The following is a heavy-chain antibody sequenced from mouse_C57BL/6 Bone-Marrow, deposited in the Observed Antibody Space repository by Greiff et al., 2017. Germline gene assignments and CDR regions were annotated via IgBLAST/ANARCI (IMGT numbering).Heavy chain of an antibody. CDR1: GFTFSDYY. V-gene: IGHV5-12*01. J-gene: IGHJ3*01. CDR2: ISNGGGST. D-gene: IGHD2-3*01. CDR3: ARPDGYYSFAY. Sequence: EVKLMESGGGLVQPGGSLKLSCVASGFTFSDYYMYWVRQTPEKRLEWVAYISNGGGSTYYPDTVKGRFTISRDNAKNTLYLQMSRLKSEDTAMYYCARPDGYYSFAYWGQGTLVTVSA.